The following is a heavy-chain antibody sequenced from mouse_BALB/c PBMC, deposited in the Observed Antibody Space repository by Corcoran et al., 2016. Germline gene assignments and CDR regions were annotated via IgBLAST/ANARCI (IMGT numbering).Heavy chain of an antibody. CDR1: GYTFTSYV. Sequence: EVHLQQSGHELVKPGASVKMSCKASGYTFTSYVMHWVKQKPGQGREWIGYINPYNDGTKYNEKFKGKATLTSDKSSSTAYMELSSLTSEDSAVYYCARLYPGIAMDYWGQGTSVTVSS. CDR2: INPYNDGT. J-gene: IGHJ4*01. CDR3: ARLYPGIAMDY. V-gene: IGHV1S136*01.